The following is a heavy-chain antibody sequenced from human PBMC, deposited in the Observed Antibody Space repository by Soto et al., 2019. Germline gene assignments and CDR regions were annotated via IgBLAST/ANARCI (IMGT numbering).Heavy chain of an antibody. CDR2: ISVYNGNT. D-gene: IGHD6-19*01. Sequence: QVQLVQSGAEVKKPGASVKVSCKASGYTFTSYGISWVRQAPGQGLEWMGWISVYNGNTNYAQKVQGRVTMTTDTSTSTAYMELRSLRSDDTAVYYCARETVAGTSQGHYYGMDVWGQGTTVTVSS. CDR1: GYTFTSYG. V-gene: IGHV1-18*01. CDR3: ARETVAGTSQGHYYGMDV. J-gene: IGHJ6*02.